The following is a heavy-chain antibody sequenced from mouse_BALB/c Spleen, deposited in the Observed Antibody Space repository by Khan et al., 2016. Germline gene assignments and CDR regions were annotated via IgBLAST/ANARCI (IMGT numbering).Heavy chain of an antibody. D-gene: IGHD2-3*01. V-gene: IGHV3-1*02. CDR3: ARSGGWLTTFAY. CDR1: GYSITSGYS. CDR2: IHYSGST. Sequence: EVQLQESGPDLVKPSQSLSLTCTVTGYSITSGYSWHWIRQFPGNTLEWMAYIHYSGSTNYTPSLKSRISITRATAKNQFFLQLHSVTTEDPAPYCWARSGGWLTTFAYWGQGTLVTVSA. J-gene: IGHJ3*01.